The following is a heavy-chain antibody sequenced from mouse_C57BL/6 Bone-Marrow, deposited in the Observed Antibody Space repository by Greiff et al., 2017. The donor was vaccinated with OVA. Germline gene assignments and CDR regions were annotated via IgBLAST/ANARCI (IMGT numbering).Heavy chain of an antibody. V-gene: IGHV5-4*01. CDR2: ISGGGSYT. D-gene: IGHD1-1*01. CDR1: GFTFSSYA. Sequence: VQLQESGGGLVKPGGSLKLSCAASGFTFSSYAMPWVRQTPEKRLEWVATISGGGSYTYYPDNVKGRFTISRDNAKNNLYLQMSHLKSEDTAMYYCARDGFITTAYYAMEYWGQGTSVTVSS. J-gene: IGHJ4*01. CDR3: ARDGFITTAYYAMEY.